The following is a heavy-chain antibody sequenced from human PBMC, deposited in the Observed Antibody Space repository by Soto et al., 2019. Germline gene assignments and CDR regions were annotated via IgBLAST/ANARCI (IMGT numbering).Heavy chain of an antibody. D-gene: IGHD3-22*01. J-gene: IGHJ6*02. Sequence: SETLSLTCSVSGGSISSSSYYWGWIRQPTGKGLEWIGNVYYGGSTYYNPSLKSRVTISVETSKSQFSLKLSSVTAADTAVYYCAGGDYYHSSGYYFYYYTMDVWGQGTTVTVS. CDR3: AGGDYYHSSGYYFYYYTMDV. CDR2: VYYGGST. V-gene: IGHV4-39*01. CDR1: GGSISSSSYY.